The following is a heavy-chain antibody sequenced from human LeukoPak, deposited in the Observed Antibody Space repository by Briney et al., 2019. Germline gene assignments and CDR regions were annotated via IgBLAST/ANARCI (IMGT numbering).Heavy chain of an antibody. CDR1: GFTFSSYS. J-gene: IGHJ4*02. CDR2: ISTSSSYI. V-gene: IGHV3-21*01. CDR3: AKDRATVPKTPFDY. Sequence: GGSLRLSCAASGFTFSSYSMNWVRQAPGKGLEWVSSISTSSSYIYYADSVKGRFTISRDNSKNTLYLQMNSLRAEDTAVYYCAKDRATVPKTPFDYWGQGTLVTVSS. D-gene: IGHD4-17*01.